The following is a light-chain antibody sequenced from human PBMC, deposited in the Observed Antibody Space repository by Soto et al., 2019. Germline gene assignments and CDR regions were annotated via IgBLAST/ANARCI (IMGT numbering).Light chain of an antibody. CDR2: EVS. Sequence: QSALTQPASVSGSPGQSITISCTGTSSDVGGYNYVSWYQQHPGKAPKVMIFEVSNRPSGVSNRFSGSKSGNTASLTISGLQAEDEADDYCTSYTTSSTRVFGTGTKVTVL. CDR1: SSDVGGYNY. J-gene: IGLJ1*01. V-gene: IGLV2-14*01. CDR3: TSYTTSSTRV.